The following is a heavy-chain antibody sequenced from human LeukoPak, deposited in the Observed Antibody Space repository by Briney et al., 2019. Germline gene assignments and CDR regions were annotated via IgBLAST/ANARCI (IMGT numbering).Heavy chain of an antibody. D-gene: IGHD3-16*01. J-gene: IGHJ4*02. V-gene: IGHV3-7*02. CDR1: GFTFRNYW. CDR3: ARGYGYSPDY. Sequence: PGGSLRHSCAASGFTFRNYWMSWVRQAPGKGLEWVANINQDGSEKHYVDSVKGRFTISRDDAKNTLYLQMNSLRAEDTAVYYCARGYGYSPDYWGQGTLVTVSS. CDR2: INQDGSEK.